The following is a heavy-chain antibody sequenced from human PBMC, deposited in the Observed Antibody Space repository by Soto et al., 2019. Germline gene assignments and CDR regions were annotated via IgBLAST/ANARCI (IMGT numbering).Heavy chain of an antibody. J-gene: IGHJ5*02. D-gene: IGHD2-8*01. V-gene: IGHV4-59*01. CDR2: IYYSGST. CDR1: GGSISSYY. CDR3: AREQRMYASWFDP. Sequence: SETLSLTCTVSGGSISSYYWSWIRQPPGKGLEWIGYIYYSGSTNYNPSLKSRVTISVDTSKNQFSLKLSSVTAADTAVYYCAREQRMYASWFDPWGQGTLVTVSS.